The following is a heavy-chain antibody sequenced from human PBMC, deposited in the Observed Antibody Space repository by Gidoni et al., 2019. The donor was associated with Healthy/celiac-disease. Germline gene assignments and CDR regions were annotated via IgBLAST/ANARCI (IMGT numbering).Heavy chain of an antibody. V-gene: IGHV1-69*01. CDR1: GGTFSSYA. CDR2: IIPIFGTA. D-gene: IGHD4-4*01. J-gene: IGHJ4*02. CDR3: ARGALPTVTTSFDY. Sequence: QVQLLQSGAEAQKPGSSVKVSCKASGGTFSSYAISWVRQAPGQGLEWMGGIIPIFGTANYAQKFQGRVTITADESTSTAYMELSSLRSEDTAVYYCARGALPTVTTSFDYWGQGTLVTVSS.